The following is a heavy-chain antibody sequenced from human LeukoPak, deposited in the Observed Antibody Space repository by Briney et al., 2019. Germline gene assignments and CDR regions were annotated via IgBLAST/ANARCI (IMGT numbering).Heavy chain of an antibody. CDR2: IYYSGST. CDR1: GGSISSYY. D-gene: IGHD4-17*01. V-gene: IGHV4-59*06. Sequence: SETLSLTCTVSGGSISSYYWSWIRQHPGKGLEWIGYIYYSGSTYYNPSLKSRVTISVDTSKNQFSLKLSSVTAADTAVYYCARERGDGDLDAFDIWGQGTMVTVSS. CDR3: ARERGDGDLDAFDI. J-gene: IGHJ3*02.